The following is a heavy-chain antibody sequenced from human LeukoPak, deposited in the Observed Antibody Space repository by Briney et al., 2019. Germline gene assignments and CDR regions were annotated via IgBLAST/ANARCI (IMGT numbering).Heavy chain of an antibody. D-gene: IGHD2-15*01. CDR3: ARERETYSNNWFDP. CDR2: INQEGREK. V-gene: IGHV3-7*01. J-gene: IGHJ5*02. Sequence: GGSLRLSCAASVFTFSRYWMSWVPDAPGRGREGVANINQEGREKQYVDAVKGRLTISRDNAKNSLYLQMNSLRAEDTAVYYCARERETYSNNWFDPSGEGTLVTVSS. CDR1: VFTFSRYW.